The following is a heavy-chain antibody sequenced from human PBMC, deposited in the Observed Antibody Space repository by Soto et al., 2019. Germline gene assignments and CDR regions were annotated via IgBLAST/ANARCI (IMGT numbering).Heavy chain of an antibody. J-gene: IGHJ4*02. Sequence: PSETLSLTCAVYGGSFSGYYWSWIRQPPGKGLEWIGEINHSGSTNYNPSLKSRVTISVDTCKNQFSLKLSSVTAADTAVYYCARGQLRFLEWPTPPDYWGQGTLVTVSS. D-gene: IGHD3-3*01. CDR2: INHSGST. CDR1: GGSFSGYY. V-gene: IGHV4-34*01. CDR3: ARGQLRFLEWPTPPDY.